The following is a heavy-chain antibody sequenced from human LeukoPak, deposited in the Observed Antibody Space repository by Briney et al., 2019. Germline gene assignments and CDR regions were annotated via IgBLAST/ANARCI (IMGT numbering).Heavy chain of an antibody. CDR2: ISYDGSNK. J-gene: IGHJ4*02. Sequence: PGGSLRLSCAASGFTFSSYGMHWVRQAPGKGLEWVAVISYDGSNKYYADSVKGRFTISRDNSKNTLYLQMNSLRAEDTAVYYCAKLGEFDYWGQGTLVTVSS. D-gene: IGHD3-16*01. CDR1: GFTFSSYG. V-gene: IGHV3-30*18. CDR3: AKLGEFDY.